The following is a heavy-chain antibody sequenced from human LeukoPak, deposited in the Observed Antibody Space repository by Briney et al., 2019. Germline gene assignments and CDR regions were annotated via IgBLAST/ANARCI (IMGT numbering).Heavy chain of an antibody. D-gene: IGHD3/OR15-3a*01. CDR1: GFTFSSYS. J-gene: IGHJ6*03. Sequence: GGSPRLSCATSGFTFSSYSLNWVRQAPGKGLEGVANINVDGSEKYYVDAVKGRFTISRDNAKDSLYLQMNGLRAEDTAIYYCARAPWTAFDYSYYMDVWGKGTTVTVSS. CDR3: ARAPWTAFDYSYYMDV. V-gene: IGHV3-7*01. CDR2: INVDGSEK.